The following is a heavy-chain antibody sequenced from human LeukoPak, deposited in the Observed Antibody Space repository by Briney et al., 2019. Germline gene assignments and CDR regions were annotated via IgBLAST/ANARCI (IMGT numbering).Heavy chain of an antibody. Sequence: ASVTVSCKASGYTFTIYGISWVRQAPGQGLEWMGRISAYNGNTNYAQKLQGRVTMTTDTSTSTAYMELRSLRSDDTAVYYCARSGYMYYYDSSGYYAYWGQGTLVTVSS. J-gene: IGHJ4*02. V-gene: IGHV1-18*01. D-gene: IGHD3-22*01. CDR1: GYTFTIYG. CDR3: ARSGYMYYYDSSGYYAY. CDR2: ISAYNGNT.